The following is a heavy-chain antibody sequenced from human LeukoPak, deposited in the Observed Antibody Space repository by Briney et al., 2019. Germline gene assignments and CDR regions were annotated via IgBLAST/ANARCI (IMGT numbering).Heavy chain of an antibody. V-gene: IGHV1-69*04. CDR3: ARDYGDYRRYGMDV. CDR1: GGTFSSYA. J-gene: IGHJ6*02. CDR2: IIPIFGIA. Sequence: GASVKVSCKASGGTFSSYAISWVRQAPGQGLEWMGRIIPIFGIANYAQKFQGRVTITADKSTSTAYMELSSLRSKDTAMYYCARDYGDYRRYGMDVWGQGTTVTVPS. D-gene: IGHD4-17*01.